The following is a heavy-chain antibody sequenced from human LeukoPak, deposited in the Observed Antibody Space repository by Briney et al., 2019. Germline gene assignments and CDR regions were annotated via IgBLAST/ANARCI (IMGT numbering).Heavy chain of an antibody. CDR2: IGTAGDT. D-gene: IGHD1-1*01. CDR3: ARVAKERVGGVYYFDY. CDR1: GFTFSTYD. V-gene: IGHV3-13*01. Sequence: GGSLRLSCAASGFTFSTYDMHWVRQVPGKGLEWVSAIGTAGDTYYTGSVKGRFTISRENAKNSLYLQMNSLRAGDTAVYYCARVAKERVGGVYYFDYWGQGTLVTVSS. J-gene: IGHJ4*02.